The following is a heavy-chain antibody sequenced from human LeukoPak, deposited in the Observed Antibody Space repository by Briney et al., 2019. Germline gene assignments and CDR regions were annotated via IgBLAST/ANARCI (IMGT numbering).Heavy chain of an antibody. CDR3: AKEYCGGDCHSDYFDY. V-gene: IGHV3-30*18. D-gene: IGHD2-21*02. CDR1: GFTFSRYG. Sequence: GGSLRLSCAASGFTFSRYGMHWVRQAPGKGLEWVAVISYDGSHKYYEDSVKGRFTISRDNSKNTLYLQMNSLRAEDTTVYYCAKEYCGGDCHSDYFDYWGQGTLVTVSS. CDR2: ISYDGSHK. J-gene: IGHJ4*02.